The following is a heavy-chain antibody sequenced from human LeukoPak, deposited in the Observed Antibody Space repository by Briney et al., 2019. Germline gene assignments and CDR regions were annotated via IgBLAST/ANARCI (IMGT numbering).Heavy chain of an antibody. D-gene: IGHD3-10*01. J-gene: IGHJ2*01. CDR3: ARDSRWLGYWYFDL. V-gene: IGHV4-59*01. Sequence: SETLSLTCTVSGGSISGYYWTWIRQPPGKGLEWIGFIYYSGSTNYNPSLKSRVTMSVDTSKNQFSLNLSSVTAADTAVYYCARDSRWLGYWYFDLWGRGTLVSVSS. CDR2: IYYSGST. CDR1: GGSISGYY.